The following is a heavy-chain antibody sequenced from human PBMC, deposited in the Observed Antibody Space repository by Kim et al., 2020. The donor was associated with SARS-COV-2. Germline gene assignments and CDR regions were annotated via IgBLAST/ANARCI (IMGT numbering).Heavy chain of an antibody. V-gene: IGHV3-23*01. J-gene: IGHJ4*02. Sequence: GGTTNYADSGKGRLTISRDNAQHTLSLQMNRLRVDDAAVYYCAIVAPFDYWGQGTLVTVSS. CDR3: AIVAPFDY. CDR2: GGTT.